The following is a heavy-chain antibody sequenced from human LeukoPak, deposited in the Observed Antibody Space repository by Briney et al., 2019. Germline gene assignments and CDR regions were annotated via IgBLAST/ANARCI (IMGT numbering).Heavy chain of an antibody. CDR3: ARDWETDSYGYVNCAFDI. J-gene: IGHJ3*02. CDR2: IYTSGST. V-gene: IGHV4-4*07. Sequence: SETLSLTCTVSGGSISSYYWSWIRQPAGKGLEWIGRIYTSGSTNYNPSLKSRVAMSVDTSKNQFSLKLSSVTAADTAVYYCARDWETDSYGYVNCAFDIWGQGTMVTVSS. D-gene: IGHD5-18*01. CDR1: GGSISSYY.